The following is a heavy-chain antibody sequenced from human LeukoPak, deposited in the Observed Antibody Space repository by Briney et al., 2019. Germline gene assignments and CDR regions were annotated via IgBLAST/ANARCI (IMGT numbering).Heavy chain of an antibody. CDR1: GDSISSSSYY. CDR3: ARYYYYDSSGYYYYFDY. CDR2: IYYSGST. J-gene: IGHJ4*02. D-gene: IGHD3-22*01. Sequence: SETLSLTCTVSGDSISSSSYYWVWIRQPPGKGLEWIGSIYYSGSTYYNPSLKSRVTISADTSKNQFSLKLSSVTAADTAVYYCARYYYYDSSGYYYYFDYWGQGTLVTVPS. V-gene: IGHV4-39*01.